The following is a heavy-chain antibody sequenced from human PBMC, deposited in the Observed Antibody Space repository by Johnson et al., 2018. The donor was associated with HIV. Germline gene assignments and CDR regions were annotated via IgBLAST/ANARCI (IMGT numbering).Heavy chain of an antibody. J-gene: IGHJ3*02. CDR2: IRYDGSNK. Sequence: QEQLVESGGGVVQPGGSLRLSCAASGFTFSSYGMHWVRQAPGKGLEWVAFIRYDGSNKYYADSVKGRFTISRDNSKNTLYLQMNSLRAEDTAVYYCAKDRGYGGNLDAFDIWGQGKMVTVSS. CDR3: AKDRGYGGNLDAFDI. V-gene: IGHV3-30*02. CDR1: GFTFSSYG. D-gene: IGHD4-23*01.